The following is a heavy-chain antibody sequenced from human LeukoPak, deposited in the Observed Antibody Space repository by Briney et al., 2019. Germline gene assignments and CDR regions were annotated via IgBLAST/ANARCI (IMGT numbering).Heavy chain of an antibody. CDR2: TYYRSKWYN. D-gene: IGHD3-9*01. V-gene: IGHV6-1*01. CDR3: AREASGDYDILAGYGYFAY. Sequence: SQTLSLTCAISGDSVSSNSAAWNWIRQSPSGGLEWLGRTYYRSKWYNDYAVSVKSRITINPDTSKNQFSLQLNSVTPEDTAVYYCAREASGDYDILAGYGYFAYWAREPWSPSPQ. J-gene: IGHJ4*02. CDR1: GDSVSSNSAA.